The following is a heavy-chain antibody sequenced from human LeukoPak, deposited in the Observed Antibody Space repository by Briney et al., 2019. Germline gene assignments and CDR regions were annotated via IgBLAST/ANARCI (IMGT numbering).Heavy chain of an antibody. D-gene: IGHD5-18*01. CDR1: GYTFTGYY. CDR3: ARVTAAMVAYYFDY. V-gene: IGHV1-2*02. CDR2: INPNSGGT. Sequence: GASVKVSCKASGYTFTGYYMHWVRQAPGQGLEWMGWINPNSGGTNYAQKFQGRVTMTRDTSISTAYMELSRLRSDDTAVYYCARVTAAMVAYYFDYWGQGTLVTVSS. J-gene: IGHJ4*02.